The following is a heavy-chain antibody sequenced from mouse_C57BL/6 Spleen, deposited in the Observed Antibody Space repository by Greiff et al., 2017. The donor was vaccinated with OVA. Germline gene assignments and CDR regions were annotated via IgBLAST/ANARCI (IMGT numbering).Heavy chain of an antibody. CDR3: ARVYSNYWYFDV. J-gene: IGHJ1*03. V-gene: IGHV5-4*03. CDR2: ISDGGSYT. Sequence: EVKLVESGGGLVKPGGSLKLSCAASGFTFSSYAMSWVRQTPEKRLEWVATISDGGSYTYYPDNVKGRFTITRDKAKNNLYLQLSHLKSEDTAMYYCARVYSNYWYFDVWGTGTTVTVSS. D-gene: IGHD2-5*01. CDR1: GFTFSSYA.